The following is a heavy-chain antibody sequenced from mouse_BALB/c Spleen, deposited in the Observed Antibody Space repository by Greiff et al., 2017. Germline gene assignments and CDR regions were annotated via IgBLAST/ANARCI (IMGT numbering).Heavy chain of an antibody. CDR2: IDPVNGNT. CDR3: AGEGLVRIDWYFDV. J-gene: IGHJ1*01. CDR1: GFNIKDIY. V-gene: IGHV14-3*02. Sequence: EVKLVESGAEFVKPGASVKLSCTASGFNIKDIYMHWVKQRPEQGLEWIGRIDPVNGNTKYDPKFQGKATITADTSTNTAYLQISSLTSEDTAVYYCAGEGLVRIDWYFDVWGAGTTVTVSS. D-gene: IGHD2-3*01.